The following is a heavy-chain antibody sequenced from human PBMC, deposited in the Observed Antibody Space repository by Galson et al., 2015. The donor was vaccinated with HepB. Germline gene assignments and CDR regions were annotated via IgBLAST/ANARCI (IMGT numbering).Heavy chain of an antibody. CDR1: GYTFTGYY. V-gene: IGHV1-2*06. CDR3: ARPRHYYDSSGYYFGAFDI. Sequence: SVKVSCKASGYTFTGYYMHWVRQAPGQGLEWMGRINPNSAGTNYAQKFQGRVTMTRDTSISTAYMELSRLRSDDTAVYYCARPRHYYDSSGYYFGAFDIWGQGTMVTVSS. CDR2: INPNSAGT. J-gene: IGHJ3*02. D-gene: IGHD3-22*01.